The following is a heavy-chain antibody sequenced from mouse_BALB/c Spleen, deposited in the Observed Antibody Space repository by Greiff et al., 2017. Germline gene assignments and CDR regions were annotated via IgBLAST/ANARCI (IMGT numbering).Heavy chain of an antibody. V-gene: IGHV14-3*02. CDR2: IDPANGNT. J-gene: IGHJ2*01. CDR3: ARPLYYGSSQYYFDY. D-gene: IGHD1-1*01. CDR1: GFNIKDTY. Sequence: VQLQQSGAELVKPGASVKLSCTASGFNIKDTYMHWVKQRPEQGLEWIGRIDPANGNTKYDPKFQGKATITADTSSNTAYLQLSSLTSEDTAVYYCARPLYYGSSQYYFDYWGQGTTLTVSS.